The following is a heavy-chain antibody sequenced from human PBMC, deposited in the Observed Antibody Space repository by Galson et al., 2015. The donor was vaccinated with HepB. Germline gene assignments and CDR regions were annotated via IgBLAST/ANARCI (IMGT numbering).Heavy chain of an antibody. Sequence: SVKVSCKASGGTFSSYAISWVRQAPGQGLEWMGGIIPIFGTANYAQKFQGRVTITADESTSTAYMELSSLRSEDTAVYYCARGKTYGDQAKRNPLGPGSLYYYYYYMDVWGKGTTVTVSS. D-gene: IGHD4-17*01. V-gene: IGHV1-69*13. CDR3: ARGKTYGDQAKRNPLGPGSLYYYYYYMDV. J-gene: IGHJ6*03. CDR2: IIPIFGTA. CDR1: GGTFSSYA.